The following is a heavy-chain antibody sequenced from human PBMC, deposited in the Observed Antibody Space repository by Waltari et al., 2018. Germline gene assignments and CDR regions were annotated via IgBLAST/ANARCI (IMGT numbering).Heavy chain of an antibody. CDR2: IQYDGSIK. CDR1: GFTLGNSG. Sequence: QVHVVESGGGVVQPGGSLRLSCAASGFTLGNSGMHWVRQAPGKGLEWVAVIQYDGSIKNYADSVKGRFTISRENSKNTLYLEMKSLRAEDTAVYYCAREYSRICFHALDGWGQGTAVTVSS. V-gene: IGHV3-33*05. CDR3: AREYSRICFHALDG. J-gene: IGHJ6*02. D-gene: IGHD6-13*01.